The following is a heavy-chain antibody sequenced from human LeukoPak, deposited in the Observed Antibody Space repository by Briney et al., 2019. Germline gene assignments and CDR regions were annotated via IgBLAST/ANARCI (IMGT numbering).Heavy chain of an antibody. CDR1: GFTFSSYS. Sequence: PGGSLRLSCAASGFTFSSYSMNWVRQAPGKGLEWVGRIKSKTDGGTTDYAAPVKGRFTISRDDSQNTLYLQMNSLKTEDTAVYYCTTGAPRAYSGSYSNCWGQGTLVTVSS. D-gene: IGHD1-26*01. J-gene: IGHJ4*02. V-gene: IGHV3-15*01. CDR2: IKSKTDGGTT. CDR3: TTGAPRAYSGSYSNC.